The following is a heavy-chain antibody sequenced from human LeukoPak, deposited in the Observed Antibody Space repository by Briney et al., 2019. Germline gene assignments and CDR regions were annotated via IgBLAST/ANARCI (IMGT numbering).Heavy chain of an antibody. CDR3: AKGIAVAGTAYFDY. D-gene: IGHD6-19*01. CDR2: TSGSGGST. V-gene: IGHV3-23*01. Sequence: GGSLRLSCAASGFTFSSYAMSWVRQAPGKGLEWVSATSGSGGSTYYADSVKGRFTISRDNSKNTLYLQMNSPRAEDTAVYYCAKGIAVAGTAYFDYWGQGTLVTVSS. CDR1: GFTFSSYA. J-gene: IGHJ4*02.